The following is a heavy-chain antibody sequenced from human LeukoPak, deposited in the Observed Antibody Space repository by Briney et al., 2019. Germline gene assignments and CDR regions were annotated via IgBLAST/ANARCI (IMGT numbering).Heavy chain of an antibody. CDR1: GFSCEDYT. CDR2: ISWDGTRT. CDR3: AKGSNTWPSLFDY. Sequence: GGSLRLSCAASGFSCEDYTMHWVRQGPGKGLEWVSLISWDGTRTNYADSLKGRFAISIDNSKNSLYPQMDSLRTEDTALYYCAKGSNTWPSLFDYWGQGTLVTVSS. V-gene: IGHV3-43*01. J-gene: IGHJ4*02.